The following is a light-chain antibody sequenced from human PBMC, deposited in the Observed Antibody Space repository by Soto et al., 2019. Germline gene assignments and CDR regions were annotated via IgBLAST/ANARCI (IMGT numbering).Light chain of an antibody. J-gene: IGLJ1*01. Sequence: QSVLMQPPSVSAAPGQKVIISCSGSTFDIGKNYVSWYQHLPGTAPKLIIYDTEKRIAGVPDRFSASKSGTSATLAISGLQTGDEANYFCGTWDRSLTYYLFGTGTKLTVL. CDR1: TFDIGKNY. V-gene: IGLV1-51*01. CDR2: DTE. CDR3: GTWDRSLTYYL.